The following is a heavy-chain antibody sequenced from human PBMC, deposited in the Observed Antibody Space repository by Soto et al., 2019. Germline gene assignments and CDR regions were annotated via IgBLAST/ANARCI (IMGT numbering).Heavy chain of an antibody. CDR2: VYYTGGT. J-gene: IGHJ4*02. CDR3: ARGRTVRNYADDSSDYFYFFDY. V-gene: IGHV4-59*01. CDR1: CDSISTFY. Sequence: SETLSLTCTVSCDSISTFYWGWMRQSPGKELEWIGYVYYTGGTNYNPSLKSRVTISVDRSKNQFSLKLTSANAADTAVYYCARGRTVRNYADDSSDYFYFFDYWGQGTQVTVSS. D-gene: IGHD3-22*01.